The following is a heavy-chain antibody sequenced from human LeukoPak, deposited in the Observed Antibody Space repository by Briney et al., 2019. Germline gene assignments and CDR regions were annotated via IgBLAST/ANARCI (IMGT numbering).Heavy chain of an antibody. J-gene: IGHJ6*03. CDR3: ARGSNCSSTSCYYYYYYMDV. Sequence: GGSLRLSCAASGFTFSSYWMHWVRQAPGKGLVWVSRINSDGSNTSYADSVKGRFTISRDNAKNTLYLQMNSLRAEDTAVYYCARGSNCSSTSCYYYYYYMDVWGKGTRVTVSS. V-gene: IGHV3-74*01. D-gene: IGHD2-2*01. CDR1: GFTFSSYW. CDR2: INSDGSNT.